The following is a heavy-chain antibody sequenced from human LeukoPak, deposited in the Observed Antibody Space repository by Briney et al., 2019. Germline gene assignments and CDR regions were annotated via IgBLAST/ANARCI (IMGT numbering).Heavy chain of an antibody. J-gene: IGHJ4*02. V-gene: IGHV3-74*01. Sequence: GGSLRLSCAASGFTFSSYWMHWVRQAPGKGLVWVSRINSDGSSTTYADSVKGRFTISRDNAKNTQYLQMNSLRAEDTAMYYCARVGDYCSGGSCYLRLFDYWGQGTLVTVSS. CDR1: GFTFSSYW. CDR2: INSDGSST. CDR3: ARVGDYCSGGSCYLRLFDY. D-gene: IGHD2-15*01.